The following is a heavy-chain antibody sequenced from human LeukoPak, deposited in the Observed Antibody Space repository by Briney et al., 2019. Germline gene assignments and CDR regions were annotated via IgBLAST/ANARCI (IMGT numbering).Heavy chain of an antibody. V-gene: IGHV3-30*02. J-gene: IGHJ4*02. CDR2: IRYDGSGK. CDR3: AKVASIAAAGEFGS. D-gene: IGHD6-13*01. Sequence: GGSLRLSCAASGFTFSSYGMHWVRQAPGKGLEWVAFIRYDGSGKYYGDSVKGRFTISRDISKNTLHLQMNSLRAEDTAVYYCAKVASIAAAGEFGSWGQETLVTVSS. CDR1: GFTFSSYG.